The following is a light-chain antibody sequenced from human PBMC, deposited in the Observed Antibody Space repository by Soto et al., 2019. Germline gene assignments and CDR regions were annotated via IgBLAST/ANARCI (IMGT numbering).Light chain of an antibody. V-gene: IGLV7-46*01. CDR2: YTS. CDR3: LVTYGVNRV. CDR1: TGAVTSGHW. J-gene: IGLJ3*02. Sequence: QAVVTQEPSLTVSPGGTVILTCGSSTGAVTSGHWPSWFQQKPGQAPKTLIYYTSNKHSWTPARFSGSLLGGKAALTLSGAQPEDEADYYCLVTYGVNRVFGGGTKHRP.